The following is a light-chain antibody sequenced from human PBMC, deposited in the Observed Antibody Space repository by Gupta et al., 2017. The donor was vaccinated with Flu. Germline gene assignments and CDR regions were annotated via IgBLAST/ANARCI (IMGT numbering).Light chain of an antibody. CDR3: QSPGSSGKWV. V-gene: IGLV3-25*03. Sequence: SGDALPRRLAFWYQRKPGQAPVLVIYKDTERPSGISERFSGSSSGTIVTLTISGVQAEDEADYYCQSPGSSGKWVFGGGTKLTVL. CDR2: KDT. CDR1: ALPRRL. J-gene: IGLJ3*02.